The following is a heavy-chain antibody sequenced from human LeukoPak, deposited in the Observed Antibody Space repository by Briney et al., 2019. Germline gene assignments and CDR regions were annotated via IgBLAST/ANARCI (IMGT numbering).Heavy chain of an antibody. CDR3: AQTRGGTWLIDY. D-gene: IGHD3-9*01. Sequence: PGGSLCLSCAASGFTFSTYAMHWVRQAPGKGLEWVAFISLGGSNRYHADSVKGRFTISRDNSKNTLYLEMNSLRTEDTAVYYCAQTRGGTWLIDYWGQGILVTVSS. CDR1: GFTFSTYA. V-gene: IGHV3-30*04. CDR2: ISLGGSNR. J-gene: IGHJ4*02.